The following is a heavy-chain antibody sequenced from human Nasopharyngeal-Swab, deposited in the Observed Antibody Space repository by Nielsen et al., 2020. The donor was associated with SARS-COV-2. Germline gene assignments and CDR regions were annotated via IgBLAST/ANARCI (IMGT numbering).Heavy chain of an antibody. V-gene: IGHV4-30-4*01. CDR2: IYYSGST. J-gene: IGHJ4*02. CDR3: AREGNCSGGSCYSYFDY. D-gene: IGHD2-15*01. Sequence: MREPPGEGREWIGYIYYSGSTYYNPSLKRRVTISVDTSKNQFSLKLSSVTAADTAVYYCAREGNCSGGSCYSYFDYWGQGTLVTVSS.